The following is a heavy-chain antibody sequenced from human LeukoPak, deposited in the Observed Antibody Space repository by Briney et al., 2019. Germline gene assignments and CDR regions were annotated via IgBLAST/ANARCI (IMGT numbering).Heavy chain of an antibody. CDR1: GFTFNSFS. D-gene: IGHD1-26*01. V-gene: IGHV3-21*01. J-gene: IGHJ4*02. CDR3: GRAVGGNVFDY. Sequence: GGSLRLSCAASGFTFNSFSMNWVRQAPGKGLEWVSSISSSSSYKYYADSVKGRFTISRDNAKKSLHLQMNSLRAEDTAVYYCGRAVGGNVFDYWGQGTQVTVAS. CDR2: ISSSSSYK.